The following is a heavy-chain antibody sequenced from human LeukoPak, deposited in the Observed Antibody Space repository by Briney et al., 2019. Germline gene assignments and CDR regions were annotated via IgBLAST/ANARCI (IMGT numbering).Heavy chain of an antibody. CDR1: GFTFSSSW. Sequence: GRSLRLSCAASGFTFSSSWMHWVRQAPGQGLVWVSRINNDGSTTNYVDSVKGRFTISRDNAKNTLYLQMNSLRAEDTAVFYCVRDRFYGMDVWGQGTTVTVSS. J-gene: IGHJ6*02. CDR3: VRDRFYGMDV. CDR2: INNDGSTT. V-gene: IGHV3-74*01.